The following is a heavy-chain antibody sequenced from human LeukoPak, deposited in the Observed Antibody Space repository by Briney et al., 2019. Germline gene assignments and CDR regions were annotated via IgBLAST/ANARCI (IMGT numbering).Heavy chain of an antibody. CDR3: ARDRSVVGAWFDP. D-gene: IGHD1-26*01. J-gene: IGHJ5*02. V-gene: IGHV3-48*01. CDR2: ISRSSSTI. Sequence: GGSLRLSCAASGFTFSGYSMNWVRQAPGKGLEWVSYISRSSSTIYYADSVKGRSTISRDNAKNSLYLQMNSLRAEDTAVYYCARDRSVVGAWFDPWGQGTLVTVSS. CDR1: GFTFSGYS.